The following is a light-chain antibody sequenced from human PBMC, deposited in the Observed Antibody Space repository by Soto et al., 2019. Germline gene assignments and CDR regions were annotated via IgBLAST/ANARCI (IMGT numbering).Light chain of an antibody. J-gene: IGKJ1*01. Sequence: DIQMTQSPSTLSASVGDRVTITCRASQSIINWLAWYQQKPGTAPKLLIYKASTLESDVPSRFSGSGSETEFTLTIDSLQPDDSATYYCQQYHTYWWTFGQGTKVEIK. CDR3: QQYHTYWWT. CDR1: QSIINW. V-gene: IGKV1-5*03. CDR2: KAS.